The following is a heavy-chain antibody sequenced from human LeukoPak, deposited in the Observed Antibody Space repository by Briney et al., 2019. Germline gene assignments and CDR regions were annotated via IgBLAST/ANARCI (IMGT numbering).Heavy chain of an antibody. D-gene: IGHD1-14*01. V-gene: IGHV3-11*01. CDR2: ISSSGSTI. Sequence: KSGGSLRLSCAASGFTFSDYYMSWIRQAPGKGLEWVSYISSSGSTIYYADSVKGRFTISRDNAKNSLYLQMNSLRAEDTAVYYCAREGTPPLRPSGFKPEPFDYWGQGTLVTVSS. CDR1: GFTFSDYY. J-gene: IGHJ4*02. CDR3: AREGTPPLRPSGFKPEPFDY.